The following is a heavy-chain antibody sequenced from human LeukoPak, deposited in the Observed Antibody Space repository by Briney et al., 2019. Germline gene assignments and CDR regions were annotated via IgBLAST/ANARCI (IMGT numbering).Heavy chain of an antibody. J-gene: IGHJ6*03. D-gene: IGHD2-2*01. V-gene: IGHV3-66*02. Sequence: GGSLRLSCAASGFTVTDNYMSWVRQAPGKGLEWVSVIYTGGDTYYADSVKGRFTVSRDYPKNTLYLQMNGLRSEDTAVYYCVRETCSSASCFSSKYYYCYMDVWGKGTTVTVSS. CDR2: IYTGGDT. CDR1: GFTVTDNY. CDR3: VRETCSSASCFSSKYYYCYMDV.